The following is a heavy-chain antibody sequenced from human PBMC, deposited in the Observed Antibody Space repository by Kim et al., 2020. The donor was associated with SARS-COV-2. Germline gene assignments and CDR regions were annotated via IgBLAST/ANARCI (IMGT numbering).Heavy chain of an antibody. CDR3: ARTNYDSFYYMDV. CDR2: INTNTGNP. J-gene: IGHJ6*03. CDR1: GYTFTSYA. Sequence: ASVKVSCKASGYTFTSYAINWVRQAPGQGLEWMGWINTNTGNPTYAQGFTGRFVFSLDTSVSTAYLQISSLKAEDTAVYYCARTNYDSFYYMDVWGKGTTVTVSS. V-gene: IGHV7-4-1*02.